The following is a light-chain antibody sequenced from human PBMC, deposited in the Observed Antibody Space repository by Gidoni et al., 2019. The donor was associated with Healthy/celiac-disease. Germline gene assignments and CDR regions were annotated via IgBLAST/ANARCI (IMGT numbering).Light chain of an antibody. J-gene: IGKJ2*01. V-gene: IGKV3-15*01. CDR2: GAS. CDR1: QRVSSN. CDR3: QQYSNWPYT. Sequence: ELVMTQPPATLSVSSVERATLSCRASQRVSSNLAWYQQKPGQAPRLLIDGASTRATGIPARCSGSGSRTEFTLTSSSLQSEDVTVYCYQQYSNWPYTFGQGTKLEIK.